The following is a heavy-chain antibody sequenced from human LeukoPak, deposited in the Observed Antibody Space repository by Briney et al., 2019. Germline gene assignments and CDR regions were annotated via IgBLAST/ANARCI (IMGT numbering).Heavy chain of an antibody. V-gene: IGHV1-2*02. CDR1: GYTFTGYY. Sequence: ASVKVSCKASGYTFTGYYMHWVRQAPGQGLEWMGWINPNSGGTNYAQKFQGRVTMTRDTSISTAYMELSRLRSDDTAVYYCAREGNSYYDILTGTIDAFDIWGQGTMVTVSS. CDR3: AREGNSYYDILTGTIDAFDI. CDR2: INPNSGGT. J-gene: IGHJ3*02. D-gene: IGHD3-9*01.